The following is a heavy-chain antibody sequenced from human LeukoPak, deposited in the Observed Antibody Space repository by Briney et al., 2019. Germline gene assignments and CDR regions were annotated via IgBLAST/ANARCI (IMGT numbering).Heavy chain of an antibody. CDR1: GFTFSSYS. CDR3: AREGPGDYVWGSSYFDY. D-gene: IGHD3-16*01. Sequence: PGGSLRLFCAASGFTFSSYSMNWVRQAPGKGLEWVSYISSSSSTIYYADSVKGRFTISRDNAKNSLYLQMNSLRAEDTAVYYCAREGPGDYVWGSSYFDYWGQGTLVTVSS. J-gene: IGHJ4*02. CDR2: ISSSSSTI. V-gene: IGHV3-48*01.